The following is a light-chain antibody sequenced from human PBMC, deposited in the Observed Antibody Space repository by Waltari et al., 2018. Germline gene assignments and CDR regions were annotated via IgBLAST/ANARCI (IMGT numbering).Light chain of an antibody. CDR3: SSYTSSSLV. CDR1: SSDVGGYNY. Sequence: QSAMTQSASVSGSSGQSITISCTGTSSDVGGYNYVSSYQQHPGKAPKLMIYDVNKRPSGVSNRFSGSKSGNTASLTISGLQAEDEADYYCSSYTSSSLVFGGGTKLTVL. CDR2: DVN. J-gene: IGLJ2*01. V-gene: IGLV2-14*01.